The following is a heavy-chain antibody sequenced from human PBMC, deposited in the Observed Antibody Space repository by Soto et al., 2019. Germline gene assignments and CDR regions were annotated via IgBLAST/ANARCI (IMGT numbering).Heavy chain of an antibody. J-gene: IGHJ2*01. V-gene: IGHV3-30-3*01. CDR3: ARPINWGRGPGSWYFDL. D-gene: IGHD7-27*01. Sequence: QVQLVESGGGVVQPGRSLRLSCAASGFTFSSYAMHWVRQAPGKGLEWVAVISYDGSNKYYADSVKGRFTISRDNSKNXXYLQMNSLRAEDTAVYYCARPINWGRGPGSWYFDLWGRGTLVTVSS. CDR1: GFTFSSYA. CDR2: ISYDGSNK.